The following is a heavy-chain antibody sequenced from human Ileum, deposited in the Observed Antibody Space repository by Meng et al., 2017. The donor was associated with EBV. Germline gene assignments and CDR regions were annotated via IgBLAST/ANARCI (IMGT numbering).Heavy chain of an antibody. Sequence: QVQLQESGPGLVKPSETLSLTCSVSGGSVSSGGNYWSWIRQPPGNGLEWIGYIYNSGSTYYNPSLKSRVTISVDTSKNQFSLKLSSVTAADTAVYYCARDGYSSGSDWGQGTLVTVSS. D-gene: IGHD6-19*01. CDR3: ARDGYSSGSD. CDR2: IYNSGST. V-gene: IGHV4-61*08. CDR1: GGSVSSGGNY. J-gene: IGHJ4*02.